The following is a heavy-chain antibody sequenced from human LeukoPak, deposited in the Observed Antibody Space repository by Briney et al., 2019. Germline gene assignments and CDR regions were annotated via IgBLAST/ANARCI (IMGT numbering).Heavy chain of an antibody. CDR1: GFTFSSYA. CDR3: ARDKSVGPQYYNFWSGYYHDY. CDR2: LSYDGSNK. Sequence: PGGSLRLSCAASGFTFSSYAMHWVRQAPGKGLEWVAVLSYDGSNKYYADSVKGRFTISRDNSKNTLYLQMNSLRAEDTAVYYCARDKSVGPQYYNFWSGYYHDYWGQGTLVTVSS. D-gene: IGHD3-3*01. J-gene: IGHJ4*02. V-gene: IGHV3-30-3*01.